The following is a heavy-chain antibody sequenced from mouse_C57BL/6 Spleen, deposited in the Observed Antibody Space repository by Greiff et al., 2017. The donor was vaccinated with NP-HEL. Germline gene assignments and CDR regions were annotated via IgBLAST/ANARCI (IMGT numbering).Heavy chain of an antibody. CDR3: ARGYDYDERD. CDR1: GYTFTDYY. J-gene: IGHJ2*01. D-gene: IGHD2-4*01. CDR2: INPYNGGT. V-gene: IGHV1-19*01. Sequence: EVQLQESGPVLVKPGASVKMSCKASGYTFTDYYMNWVKQSHGKSLEWIGVINPYNGGTSYNQKFKGKATLTVDKSSSTAYMELNSLTSEDSAVYYCARGYDYDERDWGQGTTLTVSS.